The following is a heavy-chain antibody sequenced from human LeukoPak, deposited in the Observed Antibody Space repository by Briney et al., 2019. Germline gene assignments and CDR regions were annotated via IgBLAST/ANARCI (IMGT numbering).Heavy chain of an antibody. CDR2: IYYSGNT. J-gene: IGHJ4*02. V-gene: IGHV4-39*01. Sequence: PSETLSLTCTVSGGSLSSSSYCWGWIRQPPGKGMGWIASIYYSGNTNYKPSLRSRLTISIDPTKNQISQNLSSVPAADTAVSYCARKGAYSYGGFDYGGQGTLATVSS. CDR3: ARKGAYSYGGFDY. CDR1: GGSLSSSSYC. D-gene: IGHD5-18*01.